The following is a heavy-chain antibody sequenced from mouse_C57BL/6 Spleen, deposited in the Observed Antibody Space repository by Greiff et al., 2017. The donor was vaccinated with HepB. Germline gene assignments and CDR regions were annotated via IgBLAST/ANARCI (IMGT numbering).Heavy chain of an antibody. J-gene: IGHJ1*03. Sequence: QVTLKVSGPGILQSSQTLSLTCSFSGFSLSTSGMGVSWIRQPSGKGLEWLAHIYWDDDKRYNPSLKSRLTISKDTSRNQVFLKITSVDTADTATYYCAPLYDYDRSYWYFDVWGTGTTVTVSS. CDR1: GFSLSTSGMG. D-gene: IGHD2-4*01. CDR2: IYWDDDK. CDR3: APLYDYDRSYWYFDV. V-gene: IGHV8-12*01.